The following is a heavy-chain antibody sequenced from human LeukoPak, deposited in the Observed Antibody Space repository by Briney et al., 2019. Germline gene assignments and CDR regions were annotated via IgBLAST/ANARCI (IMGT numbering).Heavy chain of an antibody. Sequence: RSSETLSLTCTVSGGSISSSSYYWGWIRQPPGKGLEWIGSIYYSGSTYYNPSLKSRVTISVDTSENQFSLKLSSVTAADTAVYYCARHEYSSSSNWFDPWGQGTLVTVSS. CDR2: IYYSGST. J-gene: IGHJ5*02. CDR1: GGSISSSSYY. CDR3: ARHEYSSSSNWFDP. D-gene: IGHD6-13*01. V-gene: IGHV4-39*01.